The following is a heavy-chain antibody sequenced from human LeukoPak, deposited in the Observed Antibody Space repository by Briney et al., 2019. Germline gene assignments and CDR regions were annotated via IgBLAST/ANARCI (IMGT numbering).Heavy chain of an antibody. D-gene: IGHD2/OR15-2a*01. J-gene: IGHJ4*02. Sequence: GGSLRLSCAASGFTFSSYWMSWVRQAPGKGLEWMANIKQEGSEKYYVDSVKGRFTISRDNAKNSLYLQMNSLRAEDTAVYYCALIRTTKGADYWGQGTLVTVSS. CDR3: ALIRTTKGADY. CDR2: IKQEGSEK. CDR1: GFTFSSYW. V-gene: IGHV3-7*01.